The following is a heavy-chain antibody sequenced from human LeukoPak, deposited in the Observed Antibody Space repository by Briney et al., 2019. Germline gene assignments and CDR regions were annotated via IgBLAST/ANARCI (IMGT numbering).Heavy chain of an antibody. Sequence: GASVKVSCKASGYTFTGYFIHWVRQAPGQGLEWMGCINPNSGDTNYAQKFQGRVTMTRDTSISTAYMELNRLRFDDTAVYYCAREGGDCTSTSCPHDYWGQGTLVTVSS. CDR3: AREGGDCTSTSCPHDY. D-gene: IGHD2-2*01. V-gene: IGHV1-2*02. CDR1: GYTFTGYF. CDR2: INPNSGDT. J-gene: IGHJ4*02.